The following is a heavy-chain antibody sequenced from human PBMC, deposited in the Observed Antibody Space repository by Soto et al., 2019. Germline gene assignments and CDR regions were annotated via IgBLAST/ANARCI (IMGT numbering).Heavy chain of an antibody. Sequence: EVQLVESGGGLVQPGGSLTLSCAASGFTFSNYWMHWVRQAPGNGLVWVSRINSGGSSTSYADSVKGRFTISRDNARNTLYVQMNSLRVEDTAVYYCARAGDRGYEPDDWGQGTLVTVSS. D-gene: IGHD5-12*01. J-gene: IGHJ4*02. V-gene: IGHV3-74*01. CDR3: ARAGDRGYEPDD. CDR2: INSGGSST. CDR1: GFTFSNYW.